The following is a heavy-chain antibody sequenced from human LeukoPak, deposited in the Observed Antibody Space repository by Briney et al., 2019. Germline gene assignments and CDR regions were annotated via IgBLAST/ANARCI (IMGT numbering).Heavy chain of an antibody. CDR1: GGSMNSYH. D-gene: IGHD3-9*01. Sequence: PSETLSLTCSVSGGSMNSYHWSWIRQSPGKGLEWIGYIYCSGSTNYNPSLKSRVTISVDTSKNQFSLKLSSVTAADTAVYYCARHVWLQPFDYWGQGTLVTVSS. V-gene: IGHV4-59*08. J-gene: IGHJ4*02. CDR3: ARHVWLQPFDY. CDR2: IYCSGST.